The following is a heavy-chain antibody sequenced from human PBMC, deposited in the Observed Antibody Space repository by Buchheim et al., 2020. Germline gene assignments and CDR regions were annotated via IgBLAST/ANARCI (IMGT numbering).Heavy chain of an antibody. CDR1: GFTFSSYA. CDR3: ARIGKDSSGYYYFDY. CDR2: ISYDGSNK. J-gene: IGHJ4*02. D-gene: IGHD3-22*01. V-gene: IGHV3-30*04. Sequence: QVQLVESGGGVVQPGRSLRLSCAASGFTFSSYAMHWVRQAPGKGLEWVAVISYDGSNKYYADSLKGRFTISGDNSKNTLYLQMNSLRAEDTAVYYCARIGKDSSGYYYFDYWGQGTL.